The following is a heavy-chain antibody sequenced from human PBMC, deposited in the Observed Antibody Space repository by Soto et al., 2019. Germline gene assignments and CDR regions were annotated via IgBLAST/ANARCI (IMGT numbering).Heavy chain of an antibody. V-gene: IGHV1-2*02. CDR1: GDSFNDYY. CDR2: IKPNGGAT. Sequence: ASVKVSCKTSGDSFNDYYIHWVRQAPGQGLEWMGWIKPNGGATKYAQKFQGRVTVTRDTSIRTVYMELSGLRSDDTALYYCARESGGATATLDYYYFYMDVWG. D-gene: IGHD5-12*01. CDR3: ARESGGATATLDYYYFYMDV. J-gene: IGHJ6*03.